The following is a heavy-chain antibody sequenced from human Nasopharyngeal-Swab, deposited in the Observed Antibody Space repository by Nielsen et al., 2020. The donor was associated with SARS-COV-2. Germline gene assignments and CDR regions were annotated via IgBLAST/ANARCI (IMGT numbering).Heavy chain of an antibody. CDR2: INHSGST. Sequence: SETLSLTCAVYGGSFSGYYWSWIRQPPGKGLEWFGEINHSGSTNYNPSLKSRVTISVDTSKNQFSLKLSCVTAADTAVYYCARDKGHDYGDYYYYMDVWGKGTTVTVSS. V-gene: IGHV4-34*01. CDR3: ARDKGHDYGDYYYYMDV. J-gene: IGHJ6*03. CDR1: GGSFSGYY. D-gene: IGHD4-17*01.